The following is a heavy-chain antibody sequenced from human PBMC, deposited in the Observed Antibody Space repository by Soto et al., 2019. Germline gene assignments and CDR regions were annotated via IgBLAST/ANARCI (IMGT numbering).Heavy chain of an antibody. D-gene: IGHD2-2*01. Sequence: SETFSLTYTVSGGSMNSYYWTWIRKPPGEVLEWVGYMYHSGTTNYNPSLKSRLTISIDTSQNQFSLKLTSVTAADTDVYYCERAAMTTIRTAHWGRGTSDTDSS. CDR3: ERAAMTTIRTAH. V-gene: IGHV4-59*01. J-gene: IGHJ6*02. CDR1: GGSMNSYY. CDR2: MYHSGTT.